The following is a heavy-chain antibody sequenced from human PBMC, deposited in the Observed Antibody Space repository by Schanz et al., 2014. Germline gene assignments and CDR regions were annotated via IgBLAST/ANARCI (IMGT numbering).Heavy chain of an antibody. V-gene: IGHV3-23*04. D-gene: IGHD1-1*01. J-gene: IGHJ4*02. CDR2: IGTSGGT. CDR1: GFAFISYG. Sequence: EVQLVESGGGLVQPGGSLRLSCLASGFAFISYGMNWLRQAPGKGLEWVSTIGTSGGTNYAESVKGRFTISRDNSKNTLYLQMNSLRAEDTAVYFCAKIERNEDWGQGTLVTVSS. CDR3: AKIERNED.